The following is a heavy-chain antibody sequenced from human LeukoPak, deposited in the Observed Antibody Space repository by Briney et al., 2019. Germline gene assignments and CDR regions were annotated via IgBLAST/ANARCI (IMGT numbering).Heavy chain of an antibody. J-gene: IGHJ3*02. CDR2: VIPIFGTT. CDR3: ARGKGEMATTRAFDI. D-gene: IGHD5-24*01. CDR1: GGTFSSYP. Sequence: GSSVKVSCKASGGTFSSYPISWVRQAPGQGLEWMGIVIPIFGTTNFAQKFQGRVTITADESTSTAYMELSSLRSEDTAVYYCARGKGEMATTRAFDIWGQGTMVTVSS. V-gene: IGHV1-69*15.